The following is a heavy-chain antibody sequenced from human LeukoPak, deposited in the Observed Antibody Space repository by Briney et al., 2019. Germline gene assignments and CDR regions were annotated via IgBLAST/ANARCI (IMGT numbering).Heavy chain of an antibody. D-gene: IGHD3-22*01. V-gene: IGHV4-59*01. CDR2: IYYSGSI. J-gene: IGHJ4*02. CDR1: GGSISSYY. CDR3: AGYSDYYDSSGYPFF. Sequence: PSETLSLTCAVSGGSISSYYWSWIRQPPGKELEWIGYIYYSGSINYNPSLKSRVTISVDTSKNQFSLKLSSVTAADTAVYYCAGYSDYYDSSGYPFFWGQGTLVTVSS.